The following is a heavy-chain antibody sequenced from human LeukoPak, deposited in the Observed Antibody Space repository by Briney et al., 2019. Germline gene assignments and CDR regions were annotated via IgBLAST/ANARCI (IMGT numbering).Heavy chain of an antibody. CDR3: AREDDYGAQGGY. CDR1: GGSISSSSYY. CDR2: IYYSGST. V-gene: IGHV4-39*07. Sequence: SETLCLTCTVSGGSISSSSYYWGWIRQPPGKGLEWIGSIYYSGSTYYNPSLKSRVTISVDTSKNQFSLKLSSVTAADTAVYYCAREDDYGAQGGYWGQGTLVTVSS. J-gene: IGHJ4*02. D-gene: IGHD4-17*01.